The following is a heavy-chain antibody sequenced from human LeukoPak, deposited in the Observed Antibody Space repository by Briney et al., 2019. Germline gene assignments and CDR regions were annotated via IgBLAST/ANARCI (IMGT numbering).Heavy chain of an antibody. J-gene: IGHJ4*02. CDR2: IKHSGRN. CDR1: GFTLSSHG. Sequence: GSLRLSCAASGFTLSSHGMNWVRQAPGKGGEWVGEIKHSGRNNYNTSRKSRVTISEETCKKQFSLKLSSVTAADTAVYYCARVVWELRGPTDYWGQGTLVTVSS. V-gene: IGHV4-34*01. D-gene: IGHD1-26*01. CDR3: ARVVWELRGPTDY.